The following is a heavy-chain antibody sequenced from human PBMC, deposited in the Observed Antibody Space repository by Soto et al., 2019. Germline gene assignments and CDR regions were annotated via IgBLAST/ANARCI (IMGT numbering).Heavy chain of an antibody. CDR1: GFPFSSYS. CDR2: ISSSSSTI. CDR3: ARGAYYYDSSGLSY. J-gene: IGHJ4*02. V-gene: IGHV3-48*01. Sequence: GGSLRLSCAASGFPFSSYSMNWVRQAPGKGLEWVSYISSSSSTIYYADSVKGRFTISRDNAKNSLYLQMNSLRAEDTAVYYCARGAYYYDSSGLSYWGQGTLVTVSS. D-gene: IGHD3-22*01.